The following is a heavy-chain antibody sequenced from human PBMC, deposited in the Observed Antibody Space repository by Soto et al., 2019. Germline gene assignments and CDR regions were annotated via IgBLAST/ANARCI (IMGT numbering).Heavy chain of an antibody. CDR2: VSWNSGTI. V-gene: IGHV3-9*01. J-gene: IGHJ6*02. CDR1: GFTFDNYA. CDR3: AKDKERGVGKGYYGMDV. Sequence: EVQLVESGGDLVQPGGSLRLSCATSGFTFDNYAMHWVRQAPGKGLEWVSGVSWNSGTIDYADSVKGRFTVSRDNAKNSLYLQMNSLRPEDTALYYCAKDKERGVGKGYYGMDVWGQGTTVTVSS. D-gene: IGHD1-26*01.